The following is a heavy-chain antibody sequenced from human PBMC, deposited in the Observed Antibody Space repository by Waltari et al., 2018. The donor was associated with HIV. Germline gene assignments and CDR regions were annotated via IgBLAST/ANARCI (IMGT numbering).Heavy chain of an antibody. V-gene: IGHV4-59*11. Sequence: VQPEELGPGLGKAFETLFTNWHVLGGPISCHYLGLIRAAPGKGLECIGYIYDSGSTNYNPSLKSRVTIAVDTSKKQISLKLSSVTAADTAVYYCARDFPFSHYYGSGSYFGSDYWGQGTQVTVSS. D-gene: IGHD3-10*01. CDR2: IYDSGST. CDR1: GGPISCHY. J-gene: IGHJ4*02. CDR3: ARDFPFSHYYGSGSYFGSDY.